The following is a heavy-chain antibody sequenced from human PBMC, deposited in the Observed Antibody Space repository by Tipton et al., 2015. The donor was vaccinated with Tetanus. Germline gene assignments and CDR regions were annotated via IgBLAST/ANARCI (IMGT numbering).Heavy chain of an antibody. CDR2: IYPGDSDT. V-gene: IGHV5-51*01. CDR1: GYIFNNYW. D-gene: IGHD2-8*01. CDR3: ARAHCTDGVCNFDF. J-gene: IGHJ4*02. Sequence: MQLVQSGGEVKKPGESLKISCKGSGYIFNNYWIGWVRQKPGKGLEWMGIIYPGDSDTRYSPSFQGQVTTSVDKSINTAYLQWSSLKASDTSMSYCARAHCTDGVCNFDFWGQGALVTVAS.